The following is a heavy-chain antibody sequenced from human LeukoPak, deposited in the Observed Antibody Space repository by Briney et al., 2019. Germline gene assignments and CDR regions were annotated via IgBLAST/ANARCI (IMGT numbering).Heavy chain of an antibody. CDR2: ISSSSRDT. CDR1: GFTFGSSS. CDR3: ARAGGWEYADYERRFDP. Sequence: GGSLRLSCAASGFTFGSSSVNWVRQAPGKGLEWVAGISSSSRDTYYADSVEGRFTISRDNAKKSLFLQMSSLRAEDTAVYYCARAGGWEYADYERRFDPWGQGTLVTVSS. J-gene: IGHJ5*02. D-gene: IGHD4-17*01. V-gene: IGHV3-21*01.